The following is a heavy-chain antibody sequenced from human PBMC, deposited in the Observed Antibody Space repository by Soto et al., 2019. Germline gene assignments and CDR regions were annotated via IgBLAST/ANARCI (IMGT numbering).Heavy chain of an antibody. CDR1: GYTFTSYG. J-gene: IGHJ5*02. Sequence: ASVKVSCKASGYTFTSYGISWVRQAPGQGLEWMGWISAYNGNTNYAQKLQGRVTMTTDTSTSTAYMELRSLRSDDTAVYYCARDPQYYYGSGSYYNPNWFDPWGQGTLVTVS. CDR3: ARDPQYYYGSGSYYNPNWFDP. V-gene: IGHV1-18*01. D-gene: IGHD3-10*01. CDR2: ISAYNGNT.